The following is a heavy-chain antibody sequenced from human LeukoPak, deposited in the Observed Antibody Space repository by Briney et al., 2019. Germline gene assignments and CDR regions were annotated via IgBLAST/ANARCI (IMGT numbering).Heavy chain of an antibody. CDR3: ARDSVAAAGTFDY. D-gene: IGHD6-13*01. V-gene: IGHV3-21*01. J-gene: IGHJ4*02. CDR1: GFTFSSYE. Sequence: GGSLRLSCAASGFTFSSYEMNWVRQAPGKGLEWVSSISSSSSYIYYADSVKGRFTISRDNAKNSLYLQMNSLRAEDTAVYYCARDSVAAAGTFDYWGQGTLVTVSS. CDR2: ISSSSSYI.